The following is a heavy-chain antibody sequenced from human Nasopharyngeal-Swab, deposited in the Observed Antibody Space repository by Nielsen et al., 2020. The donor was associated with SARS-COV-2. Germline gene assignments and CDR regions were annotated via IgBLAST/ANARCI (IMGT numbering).Heavy chain of an antibody. D-gene: IGHD2-2*01. CDR2: IDPSDSYT. J-gene: IGHJ5*02. CDR3: ARLGYCSSTSCPYNWFDP. Sequence: GESLKMSCKGSGYSFTSYWISWVRQMPGKGLEWMGRIDPSDSYTNYSPSFQGHVTISADKSISTAYLQWSSLKASDTAMYYCARLGYCSSTSCPYNWFDPWGQGTLVTVSS. V-gene: IGHV5-10-1*01. CDR1: GYSFTSYW.